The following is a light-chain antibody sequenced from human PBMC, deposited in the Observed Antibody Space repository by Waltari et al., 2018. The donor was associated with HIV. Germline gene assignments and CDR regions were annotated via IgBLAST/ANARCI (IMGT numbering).Light chain of an antibody. CDR3: SSYTSSSTLV. J-gene: IGLJ1*01. Sequence: QSALTQPASVSGSPGQSLTISCPATTRDVGAYKHVSWYQQHPGKAPKLMIYEVSNRPSGVSNRFSGSKSGNTASLTISGLQAEDEADYFCSSYTSSSTLVFGSGTKVTVL. CDR2: EVS. V-gene: IGLV2-14*01. CDR1: TRDVGAYKH.